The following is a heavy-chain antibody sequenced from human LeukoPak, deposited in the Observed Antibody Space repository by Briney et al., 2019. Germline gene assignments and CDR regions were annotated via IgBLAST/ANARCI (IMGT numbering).Heavy chain of an antibody. J-gene: IGHJ4*02. CDR2: ISPDGSRT. CDR3: TRARWEYYFDY. D-gene: IGHD1-26*01. Sequence: GGSLRLSCAASGFTFSDTWMHWVRQAPGKGLVWVARISPDGSRTNYADPVKGRFTVSRDNAKNTLYLQMNSLRADDTALYYCTRARWEYYFDYWGQGDLVTVSS. CDR1: GFTFSDTW. V-gene: IGHV3-74*01.